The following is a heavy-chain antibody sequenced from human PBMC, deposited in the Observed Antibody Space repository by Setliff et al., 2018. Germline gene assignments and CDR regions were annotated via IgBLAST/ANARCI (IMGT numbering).Heavy chain of an antibody. CDR1: GGSVNSGYDN. Sequence: PSETLSLTCTVSGGSVNSGYDNWSWLRQPAGKGLEWIGHIYTSWSTIYNPSLKSRLTISLDTSKNQFSLNLSSVTAADTAVYYCVRDAGDGYGVDAYAGGGFDFWGQGTMVTVSS. CDR3: VRDAGDGYGVDAYAGGGFDF. D-gene: IGHD4-17*01. V-gene: IGHV4-61*09. CDR2: IYTSWST. J-gene: IGHJ3*01.